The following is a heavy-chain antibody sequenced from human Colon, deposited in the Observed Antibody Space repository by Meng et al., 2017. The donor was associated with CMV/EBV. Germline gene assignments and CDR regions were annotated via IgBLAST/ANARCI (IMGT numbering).Heavy chain of an antibody. CDR2: IHYTGST. J-gene: IGHJ3*02. Sequence: SETLSLTCSVSGGSLNSYYLNWIRQAPEKGLEWIGYIHYTGSTNYNPSLKSRLIISGDTSKNHFFLRLTSVTAADTAVYYCARLFSGSVSAASDIWGQGTMVTV. CDR3: ARLFSGSVSAASDI. V-gene: IGHV4-59*01. D-gene: IGHD1-26*01. CDR1: GGSLNSYY.